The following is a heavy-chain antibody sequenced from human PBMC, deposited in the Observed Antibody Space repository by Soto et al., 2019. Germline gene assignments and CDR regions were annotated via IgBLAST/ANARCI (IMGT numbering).Heavy chain of an antibody. J-gene: IGHJ4*02. CDR1: GGTFSSHG. Sequence: QVQLVQSGTVAQRRGSSVKVSCQASGGTFSSHGMAWVRQAPGQGLEWMGGIIPTFGTPTYAPKFQGRVTITADKSTNTAYMELSSLRSEDTGVYYCASERSAQYFDFWGQGTLITVSS. V-gene: IGHV1-69*06. CDR2: IIPTFGTP. D-gene: IGHD1-26*01. CDR3: ASERSAQYFDF.